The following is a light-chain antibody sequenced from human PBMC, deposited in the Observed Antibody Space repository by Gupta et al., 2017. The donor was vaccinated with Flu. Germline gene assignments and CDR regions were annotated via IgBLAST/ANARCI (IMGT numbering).Light chain of an antibody. V-gene: IGKV1-33*01. CDR1: QGIHNY. CDR3: QHDYDLPLFA. CDR2: DAS. J-gene: IGKJ3*01. Sequence: IQLTQSRFSLSASVGDRVTVTCQASQGIHNYLNWYQHKPGKVPTLLVYDASNWETGVKSRFSGSGYGIEFTLTITSRQPEDFATYYFQHDYDLPLFAFGHGTTV.